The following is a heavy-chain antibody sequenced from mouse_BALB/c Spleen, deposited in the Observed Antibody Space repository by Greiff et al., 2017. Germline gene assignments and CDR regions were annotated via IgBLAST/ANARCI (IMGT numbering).Heavy chain of an antibody. CDR1: GFAFSSYD. J-gene: IGHJ2*01. CDR2: ISSGGGST. Sequence: EVQLVESGGGLVKPGGSLKLSCAASGFAFSSYDMSWVRQTPEKRLEWAAYISSGGGSTYYPDTVKGRFTISRDNAKNTLYLQMSSLKSEDTAMYYCARKDYGYVGFDYWGQGTTLTVSS. V-gene: IGHV5-12-1*01. CDR3: ARKDYGYVGFDY. D-gene: IGHD1-2*01.